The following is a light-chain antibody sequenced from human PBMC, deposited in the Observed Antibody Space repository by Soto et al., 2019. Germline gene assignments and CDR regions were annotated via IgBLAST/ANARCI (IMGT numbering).Light chain of an antibody. CDR1: QSVGNN. V-gene: IGKV3-15*01. Sequence: ETVMTQSPATLSVSPGEKATLSCRASQSVGNNLAWYQQKPGQAPRLLIYFASTRATGIPARFSGSGSGTEFSLTISSLQSEDFALYHCQQYNKWPLTFGGGTKVETK. J-gene: IGKJ4*01. CDR3: QQYNKWPLT. CDR2: FAS.